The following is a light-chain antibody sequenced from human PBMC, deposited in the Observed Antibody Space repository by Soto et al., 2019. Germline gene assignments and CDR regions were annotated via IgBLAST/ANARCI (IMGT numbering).Light chain of an antibody. CDR3: SSYTSSSTLGV. J-gene: IGLJ2*01. CDR2: EVS. CDR1: SSDVGYYNY. Sequence: QSALTQPASVSGSPGQSITISCTGTSSDVGYYNYVSWYQQHPGKAPKLMIYEVSNRPSGVSNRFSGSKSGNTASLTISGLQAGDEADYYCSSYTSSSTLGVFGGGTKVTVL. V-gene: IGLV2-14*01.